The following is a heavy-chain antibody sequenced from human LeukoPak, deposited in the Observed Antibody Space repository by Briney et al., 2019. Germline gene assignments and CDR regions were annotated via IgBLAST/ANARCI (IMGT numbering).Heavy chain of an antibody. V-gene: IGHV3-11*04. CDR1: GGSISSYY. D-gene: IGHD3-10*01. CDR2: IGSSSSTI. Sequence: LSLTCTVSGGSISSYYWSWIRQPPGKGLEWVSYIGSSSSTIYYADSVKGRFTISRDNAKNSLYLQMNSLRAEDTAVYYCARDAGDRYYYGSGSPTRNDYWGQGTLVTVSS. J-gene: IGHJ4*02. CDR3: ARDAGDRYYYGSGSPTRNDY.